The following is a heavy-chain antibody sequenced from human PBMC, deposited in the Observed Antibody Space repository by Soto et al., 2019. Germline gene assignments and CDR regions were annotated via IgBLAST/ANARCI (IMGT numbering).Heavy chain of an antibody. J-gene: IGHJ4*02. CDR2: IYYSGST. Sequence: QVQLQESGPGLVKPSQTLSLTCTVSGGSISSGGYYWSWIRQHPGKGLEWIGYIYYSGSTYYNPSLKSRVTLSVDTSKNQFSLKLSSVTAADTAVYYCARTRIDTVTTYYFDYWGQGTLVTVSS. CDR3: ARTRIDTVTTYYFDY. CDR1: GGSISSGGYY. V-gene: IGHV4-31*03. D-gene: IGHD4-17*01.